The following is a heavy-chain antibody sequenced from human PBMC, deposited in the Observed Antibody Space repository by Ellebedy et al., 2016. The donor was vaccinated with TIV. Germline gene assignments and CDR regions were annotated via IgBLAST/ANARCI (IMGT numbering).Heavy chain of an antibody. CDR2: IDYSGST. Sequence: SETLSLTCTVSGGSIRGYYWTWIRQPPGKGLEWIGNIDYSGSTNYNPSVMSRVSISVDRSKNQFSLKLTSGTAADTALYYCARDGVDGMDVWGQGTTVIVSS. CDR3: ARDGVDGMDV. D-gene: IGHD2-15*01. V-gene: IGHV4-59*01. CDR1: GGSIRGYY. J-gene: IGHJ6*02.